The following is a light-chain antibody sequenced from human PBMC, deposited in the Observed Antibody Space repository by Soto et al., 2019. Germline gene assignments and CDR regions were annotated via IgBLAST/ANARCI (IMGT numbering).Light chain of an antibody. CDR1: KNDIGVYDF. CDR3: KSYAGCITYV. J-gene: IGLJ1*01. CDR2: EVV. V-gene: IGLV2-8*01. Sequence: QPVLTQPPPASGYPGQSVTISCTGTKNDIGVYDFVSWYQHHPGKAPRLIIYEVVQRPSGVPDRFSGSKSGNTASLTVSGLQAVDEDPYFCKSYAGCITYVF.